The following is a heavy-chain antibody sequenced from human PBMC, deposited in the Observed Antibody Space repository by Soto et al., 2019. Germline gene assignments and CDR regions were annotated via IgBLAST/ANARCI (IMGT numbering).Heavy chain of an antibody. Sequence: PSETLSLTCTVSGGSISSSSYYWGWIRQPPGKGLEWIGSIYYSGSTYYNPSLKSRVTISVDTSKNQFSLKLSSVTAADTAVYYCARRNTAMAWWFDPWGQGTLVTVSS. CDR2: IYYSGST. CDR1: GGSISSSSYY. CDR3: ARRNTAMAWWFDP. J-gene: IGHJ5*02. D-gene: IGHD5-18*01. V-gene: IGHV4-39*01.